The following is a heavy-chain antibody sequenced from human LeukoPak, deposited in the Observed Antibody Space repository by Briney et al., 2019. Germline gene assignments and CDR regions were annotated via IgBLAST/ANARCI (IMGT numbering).Heavy chain of an antibody. D-gene: IGHD6-19*01. CDR3: AGGIAVAEFDY. V-gene: IGHV3-7*04. CDR2: IKQDGSEK. CDR1: GFTFSSYA. Sequence: PGGSLRLSCAASGFTFSSYAMSWVRQAPGKGLEWVANIKQDGSEKYYVDSVKGRFTISRDNAKNSLYLQMNSLRAEDTAVYYCAGGIAVAEFDYWGQGTLVTVSS. J-gene: IGHJ4*02.